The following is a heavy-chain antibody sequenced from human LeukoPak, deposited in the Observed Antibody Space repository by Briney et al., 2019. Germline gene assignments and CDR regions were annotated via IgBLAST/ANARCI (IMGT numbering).Heavy chain of an antibody. CDR2: IAHDETNR. CDR3: ARDLTPGAPDYFDS. Sequence: GWSLTLSCATSGFTFGSYAMHWVRQAPGKGLEWVAVIAHDETNRFYADSVRGRFTISRDNSMNTLYLRMNSLRPEDTAVYLCARDLTPGAPDYFDSWGQGTLVTVSS. D-gene: IGHD2-2*01. J-gene: IGHJ4*02. CDR1: GFTFGSYA. V-gene: IGHV3-30*04.